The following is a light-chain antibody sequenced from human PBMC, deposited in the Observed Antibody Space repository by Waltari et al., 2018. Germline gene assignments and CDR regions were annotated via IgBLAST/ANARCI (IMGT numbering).Light chain of an antibody. CDR2: AAP. J-gene: IGKJ1*01. CDR1: QGISSY. CDR3: QQYYSYPRT. Sequence: AIRITQSPSSLSASTVARVTINCRASQGISSYLAWYQQKPGKAPKLLIYAAPTLQSGVPSRFSGSGSGTDFTLTISCLQSEDFATYYCQQYYSYPRTFGQGTKVEIK. V-gene: IGKV1-8*01.